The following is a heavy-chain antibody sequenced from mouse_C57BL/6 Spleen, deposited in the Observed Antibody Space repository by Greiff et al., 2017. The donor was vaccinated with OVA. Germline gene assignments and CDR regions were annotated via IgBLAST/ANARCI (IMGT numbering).Heavy chain of an antibody. CDR3: TTNGSRGYFDV. Sequence: EVQLVESGAELVRPGASVKLSCTASGFNIKDDYMHWVKQRPEQGLEWIGWIDPENGDTEYASKFQGKATITADTSSNTAYLQLSSLTSEDTAVYYCTTNGSRGYFDVWGTGTTVTVSS. J-gene: IGHJ1*03. CDR1: GFNIKDDY. CDR2: IDPENGDT. V-gene: IGHV14-4*01.